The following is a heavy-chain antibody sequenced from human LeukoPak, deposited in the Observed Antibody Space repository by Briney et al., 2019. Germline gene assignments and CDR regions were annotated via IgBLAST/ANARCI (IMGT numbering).Heavy chain of an antibody. Sequence: PGGSLRLSCAASGFTVSTKYMNWVHQAPGKGLEWVSILYSGSDTYYANSVKGRLTISRDSSKNILFLQMNDLRAEDTAVYYCARVGDHFHWYLDLWGRGTLVTVSS. CDR1: GFTVSTKY. CDR3: ARVGDHFHWYLDL. D-gene: IGHD3-10*01. V-gene: IGHV3-53*01. J-gene: IGHJ2*01. CDR2: LYSGSDT.